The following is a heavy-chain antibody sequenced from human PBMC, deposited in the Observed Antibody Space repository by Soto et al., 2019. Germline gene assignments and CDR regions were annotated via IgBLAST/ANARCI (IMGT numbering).Heavy chain of an antibody. CDR3: ALWLLRYNDYGPPRLKSGDGYFDH. V-gene: IGHV1-45*01. Sequence: QIQLVQSGAEVKKPGSSVKISCEVSRGALRFRYLHWVRQAPGQALEWVGWIAPFNGNTNYAQRFQARFTISRDTSLNTASLEVNNLGSEDTATYYCALWLLRYNDYGPPRLKSGDGYFDHWGQGTLVSVSS. D-gene: IGHD4-17*01. J-gene: IGHJ4*02. CDR2: IAPFNGNT. CDR1: RGALRFRY.